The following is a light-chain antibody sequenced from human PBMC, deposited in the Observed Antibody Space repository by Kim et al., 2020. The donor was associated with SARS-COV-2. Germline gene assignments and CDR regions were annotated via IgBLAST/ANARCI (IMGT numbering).Light chain of an antibody. CDR3: QSYDSSNHEGV. CDR1: SGSIVSNY. CDR2: EDN. Sequence: NFMLTQPHSVSESPGKTVTISCTRSSGSIVSNYVQWYQQRPGSAPTTVIYEDNQRPSGVPDRFSGSIDSSSNSASLTISGLKTEDEADYYCQSYDSSNHEGVFGGGTQLTVL. V-gene: IGLV6-57*04. J-gene: IGLJ3*02.